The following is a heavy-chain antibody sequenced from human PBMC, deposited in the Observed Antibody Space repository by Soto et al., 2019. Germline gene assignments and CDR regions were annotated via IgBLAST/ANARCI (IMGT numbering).Heavy chain of an antibody. J-gene: IGHJ4*02. CDR1: GGTFSSYA. CDR3: ARDITNSSGWGRDFDY. V-gene: IGHV1-69*13. D-gene: IGHD6-19*01. CDR2: IIPIFGTA. Sequence: SVKVSCKASGGTFSSYAISWVRQAPGQGLEWMGGIIPIFGTANYAQKFQGRVTITADESTSTAYMELSSLRSEDTAVYYCARDITNSSGWGRDFDYWGQGTLVTVSS.